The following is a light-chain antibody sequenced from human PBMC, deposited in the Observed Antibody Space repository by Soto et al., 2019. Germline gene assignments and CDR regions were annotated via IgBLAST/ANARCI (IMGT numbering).Light chain of an antibody. Sequence: DIPMTQSPSSLSASEGDRVTITCRARQGINNYLAWYQQRPGKVPKLLIYGATTLQPGVPSRFSGSGSGTEFTLTISSLQPEDVATYYCQNCKSAVFTFGPGTKVDIK. V-gene: IGKV1-27*01. CDR1: QGINNY. CDR3: QNCKSAVFT. J-gene: IGKJ3*01. CDR2: GAT.